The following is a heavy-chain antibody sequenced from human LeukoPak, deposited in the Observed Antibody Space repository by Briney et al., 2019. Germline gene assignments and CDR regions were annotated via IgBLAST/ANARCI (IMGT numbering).Heavy chain of an antibody. CDR2: IYYSGST. CDR3: ARDRQQLVRGDYFDY. Sequence: SETLSLTCTVSGGSISSYYWSWIRQPPGKGLEWIGYIYYSGSTNYNPSLKSRVTISVDTSKNQFSLKLSSVTAADTAVYYCARDRQQLVRGDYFDYWGQGTLVTVSS. CDR1: GGSISSYY. D-gene: IGHD6-13*01. J-gene: IGHJ4*02. V-gene: IGHV4-59*12.